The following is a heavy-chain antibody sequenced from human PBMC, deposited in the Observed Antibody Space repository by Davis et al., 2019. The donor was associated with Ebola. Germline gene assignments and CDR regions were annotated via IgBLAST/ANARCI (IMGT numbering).Heavy chain of an antibody. CDR3: TTAPLGYCSSTSCYSYFDY. CDR1: GFTFSNAW. D-gene: IGHD2-2*01. J-gene: IGHJ4*02. Sequence: GESLKISCAASGFTFSNAWMNWVRQAPGKGLEWVGRIKSKTDGGTTDYAAPVKGRFTISRDDSKNTLYLQMNSLKTEDTAVYYCTTAPLGYCSSTSCYSYFDYWGQGTLVTVSS. CDR2: IKSKTDGGTT. V-gene: IGHV3-15*07.